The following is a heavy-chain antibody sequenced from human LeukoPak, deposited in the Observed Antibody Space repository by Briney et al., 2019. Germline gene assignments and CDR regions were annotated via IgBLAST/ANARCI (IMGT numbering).Heavy chain of an antibody. CDR2: IYHSGNT. D-gene: IGHD2-2*01. V-gene: IGHV4-38-2*02. Sequence: SDTLSLICTVSGYSISCGYYLGRLRPPPGEGLEWIGSIYHSGNTHCNPSLKSRVTISVATSKNQFSLKLSSVTAADTAVYYCARLFYAPGAAAIGAHFDYWGQGTLVTVSS. CDR3: ARLFYAPGAAAIGAHFDY. CDR1: GYSISCGYY. J-gene: IGHJ4*02.